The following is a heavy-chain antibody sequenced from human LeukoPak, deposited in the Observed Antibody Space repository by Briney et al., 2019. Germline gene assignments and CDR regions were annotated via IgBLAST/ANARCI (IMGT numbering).Heavy chain of an antibody. Sequence: GGSLRLSCAASGFTFSSYGMHWVRQAPGKGLEWVAFIRYDGSNKYYADSVKGRFTISRDNSKNTLYLQMNSLRAEDTAVYYCAKDVGSTGLELLGGAFDIWGQGTMVTVSS. CDR1: GFTFSSYG. CDR3: AKDVGSTGLELLGGAFDI. J-gene: IGHJ3*02. V-gene: IGHV3-30*02. CDR2: IRYDGSNK. D-gene: IGHD1-7*01.